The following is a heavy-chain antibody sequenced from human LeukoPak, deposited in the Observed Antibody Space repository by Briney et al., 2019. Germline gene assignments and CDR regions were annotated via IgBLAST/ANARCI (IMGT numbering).Heavy chain of an antibody. D-gene: IGHD2-2*01. CDR1: GGSISSSSYY. J-gene: IGHJ4*02. CDR2: IYASGST. Sequence: SETLSLTCTVSGGSISSSSYYWSWVRQPAGKGLEWIGRIYASGSTNYNPSLKSRVTISLDTSKNRLSLKLASVTAADTAVHYCAGAPAGSLNWLSPLDYWGQGTLVTVSS. CDR3: AGAPAGSLNWLSPLDY. V-gene: IGHV4-61*02.